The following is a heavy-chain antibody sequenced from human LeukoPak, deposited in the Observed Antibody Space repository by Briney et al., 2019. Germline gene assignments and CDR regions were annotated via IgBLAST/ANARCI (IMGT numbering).Heavy chain of an antibody. CDR1: GYSISSGYY. D-gene: IGHD1-14*01. Sequence: SETLSLTCTVSGYSISSGYYWGWIRPPPGKGLEWIGSIYHSGSTYYNPSLKSRVTISVDTSKNQFSLKLSSVTAADTAVYYCARANQLGIFDYWGQGTLVTVSS. V-gene: IGHV4-38-2*02. J-gene: IGHJ4*02. CDR2: IYHSGST. CDR3: ARANQLGIFDY.